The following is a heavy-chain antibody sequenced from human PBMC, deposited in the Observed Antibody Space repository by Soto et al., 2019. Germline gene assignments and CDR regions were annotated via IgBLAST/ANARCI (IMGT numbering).Heavy chain of an antibody. J-gene: IGHJ3*02. CDR1: GYTFTSYD. CDR2: MNPNSGNT. V-gene: IGHV1-8*01. D-gene: IGHD3-9*01. Sequence: ASVKGSCKASGYTFTSYDINWVRQATGQGLEWMGWMNPNSGNTGYAQKFQGRVTMTRNTSISTAYMELSSLRSEDTAVYYCARLSSVLRYFDWLSSPRDAFDIWGQGTMVTVSS. CDR3: ARLSSVLRYFDWLSSPRDAFDI.